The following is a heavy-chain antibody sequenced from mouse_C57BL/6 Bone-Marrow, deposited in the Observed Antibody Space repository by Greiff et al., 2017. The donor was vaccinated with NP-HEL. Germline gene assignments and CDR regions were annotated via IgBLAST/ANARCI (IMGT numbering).Heavy chain of an antibody. V-gene: IGHV1-72*01. J-gene: IGHJ1*03. CDR1: GYTFTSYW. D-gene: IGHD1-1*01. CDR2: IDPNSGGT. Sequence: QVQLQQPGAELVKPGASVKLSCKASGYTFTSYWMHWVKQRPGRGLEWIGRIDPNSGGTKYNEKFKSKATLTVDKPSSTAYMQLSSLTSEDSAVYYFERSEIYYYGSRASYWYFGVWGTGATVTVSS. CDR3: ERSEIYYYGSRASYWYFGV.